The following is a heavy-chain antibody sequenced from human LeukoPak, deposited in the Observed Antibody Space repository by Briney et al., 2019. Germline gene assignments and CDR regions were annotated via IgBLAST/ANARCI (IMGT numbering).Heavy chain of an antibody. J-gene: IGHJ4*02. Sequence: GSLRLSCAASGFTFTSYSMSWVRQPPGKGLEWIGEINHSGSTNYNPSLKSRVTISVDTSKNQFSLKLSSVTTADTAVYYCARARRASRLYSSSWYDTDYWGQGTLVTVSS. D-gene: IGHD6-13*01. CDR1: GFTFTSYS. CDR3: ARARRASRLYSSSWYDTDY. V-gene: IGHV4-34*01. CDR2: INHSGST.